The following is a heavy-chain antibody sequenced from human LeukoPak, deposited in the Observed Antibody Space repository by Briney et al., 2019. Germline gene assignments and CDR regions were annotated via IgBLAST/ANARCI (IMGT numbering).Heavy chain of an antibody. J-gene: IGHJ2*01. Sequence: SETLSLTCSVSGAPIDRYYWSWIRQPPGKGREWIAYIYQDGSTNYNPSLKSRLTLAIDKSKKQFSLKATSFIAAATAVYHCARAILPTSAYVCSFDLWGRGTLVTVSS. CDR3: ARAILPTSAYVCSFDL. CDR1: GAPIDRYY. CDR2: IYQDGST. D-gene: IGHD3-3*01. V-gene: IGHV4-59*01.